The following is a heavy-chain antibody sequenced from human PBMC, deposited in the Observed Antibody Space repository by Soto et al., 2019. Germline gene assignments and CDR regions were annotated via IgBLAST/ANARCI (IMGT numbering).Heavy chain of an antibody. V-gene: IGHV1-3*01. CDR2: INAGNGNT. CDR3: ARAIAVAGTDTYYFAF. CDR1: GYTFTSYA. D-gene: IGHD6-19*01. J-gene: IGHJ4*02. Sequence: ASVKVSCKASGYTFTSYAMHWVRQAPGQRLEWMGWINAGNGNTKYPQKFQGRVTITRDTSASTAYMELSSLRAEDTAVYYCARAIAVAGTDTYYFAFWGQGTLVTVSS.